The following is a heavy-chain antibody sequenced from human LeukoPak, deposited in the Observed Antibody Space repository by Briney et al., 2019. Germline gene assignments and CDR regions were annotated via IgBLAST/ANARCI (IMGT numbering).Heavy chain of an antibody. Sequence: ASVKVSCKASGYTFTSYGISWVRQAPGQGLEWMGWISAYNGNTNYAQKLQGRVTTTTDTSTSTAYMELRSLRSDDTAVYYCATVRMGATPFDYWGQGTLVTVSS. CDR2: ISAYNGNT. J-gene: IGHJ4*02. CDR1: GYTFTSYG. V-gene: IGHV1-18*01. CDR3: ATVRMGATPFDY. D-gene: IGHD1-26*01.